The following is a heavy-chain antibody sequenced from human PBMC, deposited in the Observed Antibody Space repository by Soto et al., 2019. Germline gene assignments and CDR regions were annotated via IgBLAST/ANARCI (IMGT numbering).Heavy chain of an antibody. Sequence: QVQLVQSGAEVKKPGSSVKVSCKASGGTFSSYAISWVRQAPGQGLEWMGGIIPIFGTANYAQKFQGRATITADKSTSTAYMELSSLRSEDTAVYYCARNYMVRGVIINPFDYWGQGTLVTVSS. CDR1: GGTFSSYA. J-gene: IGHJ4*02. D-gene: IGHD3-10*01. CDR2: IIPIFGTA. V-gene: IGHV1-69*06. CDR3: ARNYMVRGVIINPFDY.